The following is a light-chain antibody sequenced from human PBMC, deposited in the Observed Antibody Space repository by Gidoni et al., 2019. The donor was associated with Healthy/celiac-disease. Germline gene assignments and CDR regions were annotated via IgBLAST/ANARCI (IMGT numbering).Light chain of an antibody. J-gene: IGKJ1*01. V-gene: IGKV1-5*03. CDR1: QSISSW. Sequence: DIQMTQSPSTLSESVGDRVTITCRASQSISSWLAWYQQNPGKATKLLIYKASSLESGVPSRFRGSGSGTEVTLTISSLQPDDFATYYCQQYNSYSWTFGQGTKVEIK. CDR3: QQYNSYSWT. CDR2: KAS.